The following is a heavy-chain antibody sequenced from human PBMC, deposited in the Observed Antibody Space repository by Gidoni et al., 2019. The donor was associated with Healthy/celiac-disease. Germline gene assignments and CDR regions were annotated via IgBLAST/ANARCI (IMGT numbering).Heavy chain of an antibody. J-gene: IGHJ4*02. CDR1: GGSISSGGYS. CDR3: ARLPTVTTIGDFDY. CDR2: IYYSGST. Sequence: QVQLQESGPGLVKPSQTLSLTCTVSGGSISSGGYSWSWLRQHPGKGLEWIGYIYYSGSTYYNPSVKSRVTISVDTSKNQFSLKLSSVTAADAAVYYCARLPTVTTIGDFDYWGQGTLVTVSS. V-gene: IGHV4-31*03. D-gene: IGHD4-17*01.